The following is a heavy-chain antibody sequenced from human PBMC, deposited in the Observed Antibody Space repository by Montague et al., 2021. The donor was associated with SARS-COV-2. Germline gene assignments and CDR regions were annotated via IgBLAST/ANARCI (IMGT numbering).Heavy chain of an antibody. CDR1: GGSFSGYY. CDR2: INHSGST. CDR3: ARGRSGSTLSYCSTCFDP. Sequence: SETLSLTCAVYGGSFSGYYWSWIRQPPGKGLEWIGEINHSGSTNYNPSLKSRVTISVDTSKNQFSLKLSSVTAADTAVYYCARGRSGSTLSYCSTCFDPWGQGTLVTVSS. V-gene: IGHV4-34*01. J-gene: IGHJ5*02. D-gene: IGHD2-21*02.